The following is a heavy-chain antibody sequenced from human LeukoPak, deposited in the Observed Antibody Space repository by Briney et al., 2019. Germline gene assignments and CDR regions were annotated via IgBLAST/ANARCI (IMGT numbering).Heavy chain of an antibody. V-gene: IGHV4-38-2*02. D-gene: IGHD3-22*01. J-gene: IGHJ4*02. CDR2: IYHSGST. CDR3: TREVSGSQDY. Sequence: SETLSLTCTVSGYSISSGDYWGWIRQPPGKGLEWIGSIYHSGSTNYNPSLKSRVTMSVDTSKNQFSLNLTSVTAADTAVYYCTREVSGSQDYWGQGTLVTVSS. CDR1: GYSISSGDY.